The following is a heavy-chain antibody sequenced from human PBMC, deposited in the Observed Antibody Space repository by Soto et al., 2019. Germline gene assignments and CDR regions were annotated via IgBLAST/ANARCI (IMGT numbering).Heavy chain of an antibody. J-gene: IGHJ4*02. CDR2: ISYDGSNK. V-gene: IGHV3-30*18. Sequence: QVQLVESGGGVVQPGRSLRLSCAASGFTFSSYGMHWVRQAPGKGLEWVAVISYDGSNKYYADSVKGRFTIFRDNSKNTVYLEMNSLRAEDAAGFYCAKDGGGGYFDYWGQGTLVTVSS. CDR1: GFTFSSYG. CDR3: AKDGGGGYFDY. D-gene: IGHD3-16*01.